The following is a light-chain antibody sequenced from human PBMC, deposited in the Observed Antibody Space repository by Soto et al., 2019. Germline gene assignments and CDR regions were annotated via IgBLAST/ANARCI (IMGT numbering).Light chain of an antibody. Sequence: DIHLTQSPSFLAASVGDRVTITCRASQGISTYLAWYQQKPGKAPKLLIYAASTLQTGVPSRFSGSGSGTEFTLTISILQPEDFATYYCQQFSTYPWTFGQGTKVEIK. CDR2: AAS. CDR1: QGISTY. J-gene: IGKJ1*01. CDR3: QQFSTYPWT. V-gene: IGKV1-9*01.